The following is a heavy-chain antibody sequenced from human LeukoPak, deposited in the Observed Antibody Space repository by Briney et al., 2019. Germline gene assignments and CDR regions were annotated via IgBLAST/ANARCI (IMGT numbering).Heavy chain of an antibody. CDR2: INHSGST. D-gene: IGHD4-17*01. CDR3: ATGLRDYYYYMDV. CDR1: GGSFSGYY. J-gene: IGHJ6*03. V-gene: IGHV4-34*01. Sequence: SETLSLTCAVYGGSFSGYYWSWIRQPPGKGLEWIGEINHSGSTNYNPSLKSRVTISVDTSKNQFSLKLSSVTAADTAVYYCATGLRDYYYYMDVWGKGTTVTISS.